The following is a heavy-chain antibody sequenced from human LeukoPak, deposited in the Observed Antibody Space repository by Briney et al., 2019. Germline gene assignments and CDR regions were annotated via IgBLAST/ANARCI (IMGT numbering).Heavy chain of an antibody. V-gene: IGHV3-9*01. CDR1: GFTFDDYA. D-gene: IGHD4-17*01. J-gene: IGHJ4*02. CDR3: AKDAGPTVTTNLDY. CDR2: ISWNSGSI. Sequence: GGSLRLSCAASGFTFDDYAMHWVRQAPGKGLEWVSCISWNSGSIAYADSLKGRFIISRDNAKNFLYLQMNSLRAEDTALYYCAKDAGPTVTTNLDYWGQGTLVAVSS.